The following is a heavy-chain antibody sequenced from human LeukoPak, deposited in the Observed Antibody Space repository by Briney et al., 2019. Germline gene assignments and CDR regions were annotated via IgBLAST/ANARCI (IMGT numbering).Heavy chain of an antibody. J-gene: IGHJ5*02. CDR3: ARGFDYSNYFDP. V-gene: IGHV1-8*01. CDR1: GYTFTSYD. D-gene: IGHD4-11*01. Sequence: GASVKVSCKASGYTFTSYDINWVRQATGHGLEWMGWMNPNSGNTGYAQKFQGRVTMTRNTSISTAYMELSSLRSEDTAVYYCARGFDYSNYFDPWGQGTLVTVSS. CDR2: MNPNSGNT.